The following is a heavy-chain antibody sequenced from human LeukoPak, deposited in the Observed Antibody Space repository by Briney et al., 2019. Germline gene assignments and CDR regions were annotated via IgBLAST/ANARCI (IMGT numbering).Heavy chain of an antibody. CDR3: ARDFTEMRQYYDFWSGYVPTQLGEPYGMDV. Sequence: SVKVSCKASGGTFSSYAISWVRQAPGQGLEWMGGIIPIFGTANYAQKFQGRVTITADESTSTAYMELSSLRSEDTAVYYCARDFTEMRQYYDFWSGYVPTQLGEPYGMDVWGQGTTVTVSS. CDR1: GGTFSSYA. J-gene: IGHJ6*02. D-gene: IGHD3-3*01. CDR2: IIPIFGTA. V-gene: IGHV1-69*13.